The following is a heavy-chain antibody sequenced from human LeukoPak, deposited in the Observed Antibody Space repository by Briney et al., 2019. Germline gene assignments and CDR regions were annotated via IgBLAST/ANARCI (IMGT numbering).Heavy chain of an antibody. J-gene: IGHJ4*02. CDR2: INAGNGNT. CDR1: GFTFTTYA. D-gene: IGHD5-18*01. V-gene: IGHV1-3*01. Sequence: ASVKVSCKASGFTFTTYAIHWVRQAPGQRLEWMGWINAGNGNTKYSQKFQDRVTITRDTPASTAYMELSSLRSEDTAIYYCASDGWVTTYYFDYWGQGTLVTVSS. CDR3: ASDGWVTTYYFDY.